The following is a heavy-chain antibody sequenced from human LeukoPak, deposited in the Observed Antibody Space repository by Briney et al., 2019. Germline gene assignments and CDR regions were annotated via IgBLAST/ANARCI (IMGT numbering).Heavy chain of an antibody. V-gene: IGHV3-21*04. CDR1: GFTFSSYS. CDR3: ANNYDFWSGLEYYYMDV. CDR2: ISSSSSYI. J-gene: IGHJ6*03. D-gene: IGHD3-3*01. Sequence: GGSLRLSCAASGFTFSSYSMNWVRQAPGKGLEWVSSISSSSSYIYYADSVKGRFTISRDNAKNSLYLQMNSLRAEDTAVYYCANNYDFWSGLEYYYMDVWGKGTTVTVSS.